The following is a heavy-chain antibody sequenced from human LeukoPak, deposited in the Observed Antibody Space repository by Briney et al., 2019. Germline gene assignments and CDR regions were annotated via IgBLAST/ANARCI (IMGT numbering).Heavy chain of an antibody. V-gene: IGHV3-48*01. Sequence: GGSLRLSCAASGFTFSSYSMNWVRQAPGKGLEWVSYISSSSSTIYYADSVKGRFTISRDNAKNSLYLQMNSLRAEDTAVYYCARDYRSVLRYFDWLSPGAFDIWGQGTMGTVSS. D-gene: IGHD3-9*01. CDR3: ARDYRSVLRYFDWLSPGAFDI. CDR1: GFTFSSYS. CDR2: ISSSSSTI. J-gene: IGHJ3*02.